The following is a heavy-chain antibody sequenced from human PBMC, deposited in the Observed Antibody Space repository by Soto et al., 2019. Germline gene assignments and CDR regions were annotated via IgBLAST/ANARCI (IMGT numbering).Heavy chain of an antibody. CDR2: VYYTGTT. CDR3: ARLGGYYQSLDT. J-gene: IGHJ5*02. D-gene: IGHD3-22*01. Sequence: PSETLSLTCTVSGGSIISGGYYWSLIRQHPGKGLEWIGYVYYTGTTTYSPSLKSRVTISVDTSMNQISLKLSSVTAADTAFYYCARLGGYYQSLDTWGQGTLVTVSS. V-gene: IGHV4-61*08. CDR1: GGSIISGGYY.